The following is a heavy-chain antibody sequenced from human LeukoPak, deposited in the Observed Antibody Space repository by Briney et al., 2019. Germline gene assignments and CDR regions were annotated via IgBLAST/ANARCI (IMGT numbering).Heavy chain of an antibody. V-gene: IGHV4-38-2*02. CDR3: ARFADTNYDAFDI. Sequence: PSDTLSLTCTVSGYSITSGSYWGWIRQPPGKGLEWIANVYHRGTTYYHPSLKSRLTISVDTSKNHFSLRLSSLSAADTAIYYCARFADTNYDAFDIWGQGTLVTVSS. D-gene: IGHD4-11*01. CDR1: GYSITSGSY. J-gene: IGHJ3*02. CDR2: VYHRGTT.